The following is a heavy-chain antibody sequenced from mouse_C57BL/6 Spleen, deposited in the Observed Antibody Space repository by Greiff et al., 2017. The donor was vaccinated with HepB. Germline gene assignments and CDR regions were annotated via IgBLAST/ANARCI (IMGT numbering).Heavy chain of an antibody. CDR3: ASIQGRAY. Sequence: VQLKESGPVLVKPGASVKMSCKASGYTFTDYYMNWVKQSHGKSLEWIGVINPYNGGTSYNQKFKGKATLTVDKSSSTAYMELNSLTSEDSAVYYCASIQGRAYWGQGTLVTVSA. V-gene: IGHV1-19*01. J-gene: IGHJ3*01. CDR2: INPYNGGT. CDR1: GYTFTDYY.